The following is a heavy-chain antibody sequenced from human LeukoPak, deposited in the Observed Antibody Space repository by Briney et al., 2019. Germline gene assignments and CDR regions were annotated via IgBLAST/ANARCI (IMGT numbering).Heavy chain of an antibody. CDR1: GGTFSSYA. D-gene: IGHD6-13*01. J-gene: IGHJ4*02. V-gene: IGHV1-69*13. CDR2: IIPIFGTA. CDR3: ASLPYGAAAGTFYVD. Sequence: PVKVSCKASGGTFSSYAISWVRQAPGQGLEWMGGIIPIFGTANYAQKFQGRVTITADESTSTAYMELSSLRSEDTAVYYCASLPYGAAAGTFYVDWGQGTLVTVSS.